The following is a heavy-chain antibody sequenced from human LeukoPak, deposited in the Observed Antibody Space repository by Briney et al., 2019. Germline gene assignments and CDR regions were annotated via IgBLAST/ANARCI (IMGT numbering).Heavy chain of an antibody. D-gene: IGHD5/OR15-5a*01. CDR2: IRGSCGST. CDR1: GFTFSSYA. CDR3: AKLPHSIYEKYFQH. V-gene: IGHV3-23*01. J-gene: IGHJ1*01. Sequence: SGGSLRLSCAASGFTFSSYAMSWVRQAPGKGLEWVSAIRGSCGSTYYADSVKGRFTISRDNSKNTLYLQMNSLRAEDTAVYYCAKLPHSIYEKYFQHWGQGTLVTVSS.